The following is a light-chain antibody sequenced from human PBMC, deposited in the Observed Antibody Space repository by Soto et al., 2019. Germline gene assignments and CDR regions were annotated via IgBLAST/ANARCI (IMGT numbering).Light chain of an antibody. Sequence: DIQMTQSPSTLSASVGDRVTITCRASQSISIWLAWYQQKPGKAPKILIYKASSLESGVPSRFSGSGSGTEFTLTISSLQPDDFATYYCQQYAYSPPTFGPGTKVDIK. V-gene: IGKV1-5*03. CDR2: KAS. CDR1: QSISIW. J-gene: IGKJ3*01. CDR3: QQYAYSPPT.